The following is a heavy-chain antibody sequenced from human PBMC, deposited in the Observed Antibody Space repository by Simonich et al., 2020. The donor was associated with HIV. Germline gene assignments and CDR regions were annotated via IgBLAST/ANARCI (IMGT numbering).Heavy chain of an antibody. V-gene: IGHV3-23*01. CDR2: SSCRGGST. CDR1: GFTFSSYA. J-gene: IGHJ4*02. CDR3: AKDRYYNFWSGYYDY. D-gene: IGHD3-3*01. Sequence: EVQLLESGGGLVQPGGSLRLSCAASGFTFSSYAMSWVRQAPGKGWGWVHASSCRGGSTYSADSVKGRLTISRDNSKNTLYLQMNSLRAEDTAVYYCAKDRYYNFWSGYYDYWGQGTLVTVSS.